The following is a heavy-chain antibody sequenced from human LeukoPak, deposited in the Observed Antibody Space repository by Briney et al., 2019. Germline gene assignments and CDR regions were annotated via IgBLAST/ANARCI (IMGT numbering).Heavy chain of an antibody. Sequence: PGGSLRLSCAASGFTFSSYSMSWVRQAPGKGLEWVSAISGSGGSTYYADSVKGRFTISRDNSKNTLYLQMNSLRAEDTAVYYCVRGGTMIVVVMDHAFDIWGQGTMVTVSS. J-gene: IGHJ3*02. D-gene: IGHD3-22*01. CDR3: VRGGTMIVVVMDHAFDI. V-gene: IGHV3-23*01. CDR1: GFTFSSYS. CDR2: ISGSGGST.